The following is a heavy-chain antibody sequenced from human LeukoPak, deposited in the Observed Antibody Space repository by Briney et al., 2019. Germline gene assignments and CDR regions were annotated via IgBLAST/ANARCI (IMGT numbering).Heavy chain of an antibody. J-gene: IGHJ4*02. CDR3: ARRGLAGPLFHFDY. Sequence: GGSLRLSCAASGWTLSSYWMSWVRQAPGKGLEWVANIKQDGSQQYYVDSVNGRFTISRDNAKNSLYLQMNSLRAEDTAVYYCARRGLAGPLFHFDYWGQGTLVTVSS. D-gene: IGHD6-19*01. V-gene: IGHV3-7*03. CDR1: GWTLSSYW. CDR2: IKQDGSQQ.